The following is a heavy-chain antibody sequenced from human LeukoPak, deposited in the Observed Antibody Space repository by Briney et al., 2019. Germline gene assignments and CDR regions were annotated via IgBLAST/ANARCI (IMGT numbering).Heavy chain of an antibody. D-gene: IGHD5-18*01. J-gene: IGHJ5*02. V-gene: IGHV4-30-2*01. Sequence: SETLSLTCAVSGGSISSCGYSWSWIRQPPGKGLEWIGYIYHSGSTYYNPSLKSRVTISVDRSKNQFSLKLSSVTAADTAVYYCARVVQLWFYPWGQGTLVTVSS. CDR2: IYHSGST. CDR3: ARVVQLWFYP. CDR1: GGSISSCGYS.